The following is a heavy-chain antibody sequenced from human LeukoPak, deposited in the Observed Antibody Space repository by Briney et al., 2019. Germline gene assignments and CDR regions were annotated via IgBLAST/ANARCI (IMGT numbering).Heavy chain of an antibody. CDR3: ARVEEQLVQTFDY. CDR2: ISYDGSNK. V-gene: IGHV3-30*01. CDR1: GFTFSSYA. J-gene: IGHJ4*01. Sequence: PGGSLRLSCAASGFTFSSYAMHWVRQAPGKGLEWVAVISYDGSNKYYADSVKGRFTISRDNSKNTLYLQMNSLRAEDTAVYYCARVEEQLVQTFDYWGQGTLVTVSS. D-gene: IGHD6-6*01.